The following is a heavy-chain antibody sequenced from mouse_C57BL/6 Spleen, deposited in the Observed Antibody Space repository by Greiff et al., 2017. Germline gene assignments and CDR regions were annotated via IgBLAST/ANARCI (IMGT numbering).Heavy chain of an antibody. CDR3: AATVVATDY. J-gene: IGHJ2*01. CDR2: IDPSDSYT. V-gene: IGHV1-69*01. CDR1: GYTFTSYW. D-gene: IGHD1-1*01. Sequence: QVQLQQPGAELVMPGASVKLSCKASGYTFTSYWMHWVKQRPGQGLEWIGEIDPSDSYTNYHQKFKGKSTLTVDKSSSTAYMQLSSLASEDSAVYYCAATVVATDYWGQGTTLTVSA.